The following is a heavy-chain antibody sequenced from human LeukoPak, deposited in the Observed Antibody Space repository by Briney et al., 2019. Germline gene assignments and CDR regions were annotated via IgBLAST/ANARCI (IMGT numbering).Heavy chain of an antibody. V-gene: IGHV4-38-2*02. D-gene: IGHD3-3*01. Sequence: SETLSLTRTVSSYSISSGYYWGWIRQPPGKGLEWIGSIYHTGSTFYNPSLKSRVTISIDTSKNQFSLKLNSVTAADTAVYYCARVPHGETIFGVVLYWFDPWGQGTLVTVFS. CDR1: SYSISSGYY. CDR2: IYHTGST. CDR3: ARVPHGETIFGVVLYWFDP. J-gene: IGHJ5*02.